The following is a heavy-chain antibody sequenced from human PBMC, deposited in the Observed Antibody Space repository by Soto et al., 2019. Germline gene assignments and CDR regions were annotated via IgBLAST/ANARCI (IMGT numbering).Heavy chain of an antibody. CDR2: IAHDGSNA. V-gene: IGHV3-30-3*01. CDR1: GFTFRNHA. D-gene: IGHD2-15*01. CDR3: ARADREDILVVVGARPGEYGTNI. J-gene: IGHJ6*02. Sequence: QVQLVESGGGVVQPGGSLRLSCAASGFTFRNHAMHWVRQAPGKGLECLAVIAHDGSNAFYRDSVKGRFTVSRDNSKTTLYLYMNSLRSEDTGVYYCARADREDILVVVGARPGEYGTNIWGQGTTVIVSS.